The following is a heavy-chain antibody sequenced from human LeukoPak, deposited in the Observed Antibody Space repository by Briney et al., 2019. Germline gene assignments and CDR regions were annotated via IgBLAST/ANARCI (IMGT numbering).Heavy chain of an antibody. CDR3: ARHKTTDDTFDI. CDR2: IYYGGST. J-gene: IGHJ3*02. CDR1: GGSISSSSYY. V-gene: IGHV4-39*01. D-gene: IGHD1-14*01. Sequence: SESLSLTCTVSGGSISSSSYYWGWIRQPPGKGLEWIGSIYYGGSTYYNPSLKSRATISVDTSKKQFSLKLNSVTAADTAVYYCARHKTTDDTFDIWGQGTMVTVSS.